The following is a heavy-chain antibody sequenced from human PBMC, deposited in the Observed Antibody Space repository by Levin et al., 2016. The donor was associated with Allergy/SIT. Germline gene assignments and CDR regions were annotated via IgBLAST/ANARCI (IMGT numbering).Heavy chain of an antibody. CDR1: GGSFSGYY. CDR2: INHSGST. V-gene: IGHV4-34*01. J-gene: IGHJ4*02. CDR3: ARGHGIGEPDSISAAGTLDY. D-gene: IGHD6-13*01. Sequence: SETLSLTCAVYGGSFSGYYWSWIRQPPGKGLEWIGEINHSGSTNYNPSLKSRVTISVDTSKNQFSLKLSSVTAADTAVYYCARGHGIGEPDSISAAGTLDYWGQGTLVTVSS.